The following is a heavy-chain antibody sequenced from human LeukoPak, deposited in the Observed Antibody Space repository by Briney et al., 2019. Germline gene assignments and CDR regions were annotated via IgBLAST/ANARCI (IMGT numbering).Heavy chain of an antibody. D-gene: IGHD6-13*01. Sequence: GGSLRLSRAASGFTFISYWMSWVRQAPGKGLEWVANIKQDGSEKYYVDSVKGRFTISRDNAKKSLYLQMNRLRAEDTAVYYCARVVSSSGGFDYWGQGTLVTVSS. CDR2: IKQDGSEK. CDR1: GFTFISYW. J-gene: IGHJ4*02. CDR3: ARVVSSSGGFDY. V-gene: IGHV3-7*01.